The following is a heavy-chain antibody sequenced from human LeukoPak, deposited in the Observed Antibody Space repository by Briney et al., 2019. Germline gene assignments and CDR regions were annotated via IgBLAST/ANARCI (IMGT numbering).Heavy chain of an antibody. CDR1: GFTFSSYA. V-gene: IGHV3-23*01. CDR2: ISASGLCT. D-gene: IGHD5-24*01. J-gene: IGHJ4*02. Sequence: GGSLRLSCAASGFTFSSYAMSWFRQAPGKGLELVSSISASGLCTYYADSVKDRFTISRDNSKNTLGLQINNLRAEDTAVYYCAQGPREGYKQHFAHWGQGTLVTVSS. CDR3: AQGPREGYKQHFAH.